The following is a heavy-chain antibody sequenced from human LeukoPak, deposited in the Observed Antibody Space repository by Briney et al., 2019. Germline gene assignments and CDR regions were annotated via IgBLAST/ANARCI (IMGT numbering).Heavy chain of an antibody. CDR2: IYYSGST. J-gene: IGHJ4*02. D-gene: IGHD6-19*01. CDR1: GGSISSSSYY. Sequence: SENLSLTCTASGGSISSSSYYWGWIRQPPGKGLEWIGSIYYSGSTYYNPSLKSRVTISVDTSKNQFSLKLSSVTAADTAVYYCARAGPRYSSGWYFGHFDYWGQGTLVTVSS. CDR3: ARAGPRYSSGWYFGHFDY. V-gene: IGHV4-39*07.